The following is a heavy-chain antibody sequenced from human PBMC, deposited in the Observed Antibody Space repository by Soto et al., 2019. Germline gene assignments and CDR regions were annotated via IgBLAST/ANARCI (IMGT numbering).Heavy chain of an antibody. CDR3: AKEVWSGPMDV. J-gene: IGHJ6*02. Sequence: ASVKVSCKASGYTFTTYATHWVRQAPGQRLEWMGWINAGNGNTKYYADSVKGRFTISRDNSKNTLYLQMNSLRAEDTAVYYCAKEVWSGPMDVWGQGTTVTVSS. D-gene: IGHD3-3*01. CDR2: INAGNGNT. V-gene: IGHV1-3*01. CDR1: GYTFTTYA.